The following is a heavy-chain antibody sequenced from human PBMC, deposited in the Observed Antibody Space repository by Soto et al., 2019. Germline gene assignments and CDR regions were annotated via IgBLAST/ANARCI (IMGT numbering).Heavy chain of an antibody. CDR1: EFTFSDYY. V-gene: IGHV3-11*01. Sequence: QMQLVESGGGLVRSGGSLKLSCVASEFTFSDYYMHWMRQAPGKGLEWVSYISGPGSVISYADSVKGRFTISRDNAKNSLFLQMNSLRAEDTAVYYCARGKYPGSVDVWGQGTMVTVSS. J-gene: IGHJ3*01. CDR3: ARGKYPGSVDV. CDR2: ISGPGSVI.